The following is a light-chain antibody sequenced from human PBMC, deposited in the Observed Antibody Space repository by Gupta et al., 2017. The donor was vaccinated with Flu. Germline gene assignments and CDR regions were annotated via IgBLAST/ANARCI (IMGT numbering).Light chain of an antibody. CDR2: EDD. CDR3: QAWDSSTGV. J-gene: IGLJ1*01. Sequence: TCSGDKLGQKYTCWYQQKPGQSPMLVIYEDDKRPSGIPERFSGSNSVNTATLTIRGTQAVDEADYYCQAWDSSTGVFGAGTKVTVL. CDR1: KLGQKY. V-gene: IGLV3-1*01.